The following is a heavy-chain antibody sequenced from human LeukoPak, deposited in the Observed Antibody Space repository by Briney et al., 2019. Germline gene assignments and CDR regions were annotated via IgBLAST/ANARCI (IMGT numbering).Heavy chain of an antibody. V-gene: IGHV1-18*01. CDR2: IGAYNGNT. Sequence: ASVKVSCKASGYTFTSYGISWVRQAPGQGLEWMGWIGAYNGNTNYAQKLQGRVTMTTDTSTSTAYMELRSLRSDDTAVYYCARGAPPFVGYDSDYFDYWGQGTLVTVSS. D-gene: IGHD3-22*01. CDR3: ARGAPPFVGYDSDYFDY. J-gene: IGHJ4*02. CDR1: GYTFTSYG.